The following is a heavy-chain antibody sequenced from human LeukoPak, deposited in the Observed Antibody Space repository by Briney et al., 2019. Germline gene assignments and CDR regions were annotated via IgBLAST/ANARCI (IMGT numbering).Heavy chain of an antibody. V-gene: IGHV4-34*01. Sequence: SETLSLTCAVDGGSFSGYYWSWIRQPPGKGLEWIGEINHSGSTNYNPSLKSRVTISVDTSKNQFSLKLSSVTAADTAVYYCARGEKAAGVVVAATGNYYFDYWGQGTLVTVSS. CDR2: INHSGST. D-gene: IGHD2-15*01. J-gene: IGHJ4*02. CDR3: ARGEKAAGVVVAATGNYYFDY. CDR1: GGSFSGYY.